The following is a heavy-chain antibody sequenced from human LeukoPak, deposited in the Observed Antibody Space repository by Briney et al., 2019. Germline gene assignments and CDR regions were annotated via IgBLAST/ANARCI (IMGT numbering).Heavy chain of an antibody. CDR2: ISASGAVP. CDR3: ARSLIVASEDY. Sequence: GGSLRLSCAASGFRFDSFYMGWIRHAPGEGLDYIALISASGAVPYYAESVEGRFTISRDNAKNSVSLQMNSLSADDTAIYYCARSLIVASEDYWGQGTQVTVSS. J-gene: IGHJ4*02. V-gene: IGHV3-11*04. CDR1: GFRFDSFY. D-gene: IGHD3-22*01.